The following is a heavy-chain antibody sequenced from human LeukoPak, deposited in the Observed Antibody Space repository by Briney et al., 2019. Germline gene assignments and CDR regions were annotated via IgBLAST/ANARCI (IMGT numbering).Heavy chain of an antibody. CDR1: GGTFSSYA. J-gene: IGHJ6*02. D-gene: IGHD5-18*01. CDR3: ARGGGYSYGSHYYYGMDV. CDR2: IIPIFGTA. V-gene: IGHV1-69*01. Sequence: ASVKVSCKASGGTFSSYAISWLRQAPGQGLEWMGGIIPIFGTANYAQKFQGRVTITADESTSTAYMELSSLRSEDTAVYYCARGGGYSYGSHYYYGMDVWGQGTTVTVSS.